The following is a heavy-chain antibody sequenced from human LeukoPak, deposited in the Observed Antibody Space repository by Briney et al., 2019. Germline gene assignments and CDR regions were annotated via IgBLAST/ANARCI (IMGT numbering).Heavy chain of an antibody. CDR3: ASGRQLGY. V-gene: IGHV3-7*01. CDR1: GFTCSNYW. CDR2: IKEDASEK. J-gene: IGHJ4*02. Sequence: QSGRSLSLSCAASGFTCSNYWMSSVRQAPGKWLEWVANIKEDASEKYYVVSVKGRFTISRDNARNSLYLQMNSLRAEDTAVYYCASGRQLGYWGQGTLVTVSS. D-gene: IGHD6-13*01.